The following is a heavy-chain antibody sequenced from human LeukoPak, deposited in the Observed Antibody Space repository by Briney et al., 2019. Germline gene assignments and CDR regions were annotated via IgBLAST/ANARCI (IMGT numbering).Heavy chain of an antibody. Sequence: PGGSLRLSCATSGFIFSNYGMSWVRQAPGKGLEWVSAISGSSGSTYYGDSVKGRFTISRDNSKNTLYLQMNSLRAEDTAVYYCARLSGEAYSSSWYIRYYYYGMDVWGQGTTVTVSS. J-gene: IGHJ6*02. CDR3: ARLSGEAYSSSWYIRYYYYGMDV. D-gene: IGHD6-13*01. CDR2: ISGSSGST. CDR1: GFIFSNYG. V-gene: IGHV3-23*01.